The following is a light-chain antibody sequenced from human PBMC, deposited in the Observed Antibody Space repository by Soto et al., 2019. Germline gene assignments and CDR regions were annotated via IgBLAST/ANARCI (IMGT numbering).Light chain of an antibody. J-gene: IGKJ1*01. CDR1: QSVGSN. Sequence: EVVMTQSPDTLSLSPGERASLSCRASQSVGSNLAWYQQKPGQAPRLLIYGASTRATGIPARFSGSGSATEFTLTISSLQSEDFAVYYCQQYNDWPPWTFGQGTKVEIK. V-gene: IGKV3-15*01. CDR2: GAS. CDR3: QQYNDWPPWT.